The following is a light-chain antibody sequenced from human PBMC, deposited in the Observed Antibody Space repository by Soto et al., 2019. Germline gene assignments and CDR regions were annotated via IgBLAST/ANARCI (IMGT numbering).Light chain of an antibody. Sequence: QAVVTQEPSLTVSPGGTVTVTCGSSTGVVTSGHYPYWFQQKPGQAPRTLIYDTSNKHSWTPARFSGSLLGGKAALTLSGAQSDDEADYYCLLSFDGARFVLFGGGTKLTVL. J-gene: IGLJ2*01. CDR1: TGVVTSGHY. CDR2: DTS. CDR3: LLSFDGARFVL. V-gene: IGLV7-46*01.